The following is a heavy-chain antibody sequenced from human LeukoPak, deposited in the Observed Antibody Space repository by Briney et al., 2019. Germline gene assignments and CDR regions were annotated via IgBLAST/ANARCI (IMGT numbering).Heavy chain of an antibody. CDR1: GYSFTNCW. CDR3: ARYPDYYGSGSYLNAFDI. Sequence: GESLKISCKGSGYSFTNCWIVWVRQMPGKGLEWMGIIYPGDSDTRYSPSFQGQVTISADRSISTAYLQWSSLKASDTAMYYCARYPDYYGSGSYLNAFDIWGQGTMVTVSS. CDR2: IYPGDSDT. D-gene: IGHD3-10*01. V-gene: IGHV5-51*01. J-gene: IGHJ3*02.